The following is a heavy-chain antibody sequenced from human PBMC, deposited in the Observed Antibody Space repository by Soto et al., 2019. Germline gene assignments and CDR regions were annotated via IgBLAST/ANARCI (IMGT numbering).Heavy chain of an antibody. V-gene: IGHV2-5*01. CDR2: IYWNDDK. CDR3: AHGMVRGVAFDP. Sequence: QITLKESGPTLVKPTQTLTLTCTFSGFSLSTSGVGVGWIRQPPGKALEWLALIYWNDDKRYSPSLKSRLTITKDTSKNQVVLTMTNMDPVDTATYYCAHGMVRGVAFDPWGQGTLVTVSA. J-gene: IGHJ5*02. CDR1: GFSLSTSGVG. D-gene: IGHD3-10*01.